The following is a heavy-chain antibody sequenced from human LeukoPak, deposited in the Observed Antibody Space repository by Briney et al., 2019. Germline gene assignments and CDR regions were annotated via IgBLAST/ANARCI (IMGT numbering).Heavy chain of an antibody. CDR1: GITLSNYG. V-gene: IGHV3-23*01. D-gene: IGHD3/OR15-3a*01. J-gene: IGHJ4*02. CDR2: ISDSGGST. Sequence: GGSLRLSCAVSGITLSNYGMSWVRQAPGKGLEWVAGISDSGGSTKYADSVKGRFTISRDNPKNTLFLQMNSLRADDTAVYFCAKRGVVIRVFLVGFHKEAYSESWGQGALVNVSS. CDR3: AKRGVVIRVFLVGFHKEAYSES.